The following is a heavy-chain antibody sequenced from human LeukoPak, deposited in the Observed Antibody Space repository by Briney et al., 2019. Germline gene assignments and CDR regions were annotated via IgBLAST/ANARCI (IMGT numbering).Heavy chain of an antibody. J-gene: IGHJ4*02. CDR3: ARRTYYDFWSGYYIEDYFDY. D-gene: IGHD3-3*01. CDR1: GGSFSGYY. V-gene: IGHV4-34*01. Sequence: SETLSLTCAVYGGSFSGYYWSWIPQPPGKGLEWIGEINHSGSTNYNPSLKSRVTISVDTSKNQFSLKLSSVTAADTAVYYCARRTYYDFWSGYYIEDYFDYWGQGTLVTVSS. CDR2: INHSGST.